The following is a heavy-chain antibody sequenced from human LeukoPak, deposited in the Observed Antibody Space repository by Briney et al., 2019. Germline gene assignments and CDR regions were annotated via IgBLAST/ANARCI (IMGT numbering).Heavy chain of an antibody. V-gene: IGHV4-59*12. CDR3: AGAQRGYTHGYLGGGYFDY. CDR1: GGSISGYY. D-gene: IGHD5-18*01. CDR2: ISNGGSS. J-gene: IGHJ4*02. Sequence: SETLSLTCTVSGGSISGYYWSWVRQPPGKGLEWIGYISNGGSSSYNPSLKSRGTMLVDTSKRQFSLNLTSVTAADTAVYYCAGAQRGYTHGYLGGGYFDYWGQGTLVTVSS.